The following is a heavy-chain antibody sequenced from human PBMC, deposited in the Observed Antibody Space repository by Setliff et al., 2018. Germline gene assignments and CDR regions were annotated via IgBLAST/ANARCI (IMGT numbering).Heavy chain of an antibody. Sequence: GASVKVSCKASGYTFTSYAMHWVRQAPGQRLEWMGWINAGNGNTKYSQKFQGRVTITRDTSASTAYMELSSLRSEDTAVYYCPPHWELLEALGYYYYGMDVWGQGTTVTVSS. CDR1: GYTFTSYA. J-gene: IGHJ6*02. D-gene: IGHD1-26*01. CDR2: INAGNGNT. V-gene: IGHV1-3*01. CDR3: PPHWELLEALGYYYYGMDV.